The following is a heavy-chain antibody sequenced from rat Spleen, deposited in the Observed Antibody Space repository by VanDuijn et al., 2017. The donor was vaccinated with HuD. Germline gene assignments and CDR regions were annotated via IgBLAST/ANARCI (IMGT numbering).Heavy chain of an antibody. V-gene: IGHV5-7*01. CDR3: AKDKISRSPNWWCFDF. CDR2: ISSGGSIT. J-gene: IGHJ1*01. Sequence: EVQLVESGGGLVQPGRSLKLSCTASGFTFSSFAMAWVRQAPKKGLEWVATISSGGSITYYPDSVKGRFTGSRDNAKSTLYLQMDSLRSEDTATYYCAKDKISRSPNWWCFDFWGPGTMVTVSS. D-gene: IGHD2-7*01. CDR1: GFTFSSFA.